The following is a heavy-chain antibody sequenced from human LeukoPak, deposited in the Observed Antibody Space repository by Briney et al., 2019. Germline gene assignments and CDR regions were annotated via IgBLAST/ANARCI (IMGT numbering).Heavy chain of an antibody. CDR1: GLTVTSNH. J-gene: IGHJ6*02. Sequence: PGGSLRLSCAASGLTVTSNHVTWVRQGPGKGLEWVSFIYSGGTTYYSDSVKGRFTISRDNSRNTVHLQMTSLRVEDTAVYYCARDRGITVDTAPPEDYYYYGMDVWGQGTTVIVSS. D-gene: IGHD5-18*01. CDR3: ARDRGITVDTAPPEDYYYYGMDV. CDR2: IYSGGTT. V-gene: IGHV3-53*01.